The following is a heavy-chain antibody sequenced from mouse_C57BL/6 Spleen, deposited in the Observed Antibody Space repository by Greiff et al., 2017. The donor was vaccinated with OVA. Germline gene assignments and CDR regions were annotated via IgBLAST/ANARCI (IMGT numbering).Heavy chain of an antibody. Sequence: VHVKQSGPELVKPGASVKMSCKASGYTFTDYNMHWVKQSHGKSLEWIGYINPNNGGTSYNQKFKGKATLTVNKSSSTAYMELRSLTSEDSAVYYCARAGTGDYWGQGTTLTVSS. V-gene: IGHV1-22*01. CDR2: INPNNGGT. J-gene: IGHJ2*01. D-gene: IGHD4-1*01. CDR1: GYTFTDYN. CDR3: ARAGTGDY.